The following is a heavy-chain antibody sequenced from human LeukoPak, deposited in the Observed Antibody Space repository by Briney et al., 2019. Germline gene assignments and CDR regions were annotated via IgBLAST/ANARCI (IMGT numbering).Heavy chain of an antibody. J-gene: IGHJ3*02. Sequence: SETLSLTCAVYGGSFSGYYWSWIRQPPGKGLEWIGEINHSGSTNYNPSLKSRVTISVDTSKNQFSLKLSSVTAADTAVYYCARLATVVTPWSDAFDIWGQGTMVTASS. V-gene: IGHV4-34*01. CDR2: INHSGST. CDR3: ARLATVVTPWSDAFDI. CDR1: GGSFSGYY. D-gene: IGHD4-23*01.